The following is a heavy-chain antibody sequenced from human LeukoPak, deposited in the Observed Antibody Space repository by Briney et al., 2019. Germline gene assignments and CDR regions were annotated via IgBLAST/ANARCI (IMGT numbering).Heavy chain of an antibody. D-gene: IGHD6-13*01. CDR3: AKGAAAASDY. V-gene: IGHV3-30*02. CDR1: GFTFSSYG. J-gene: IGHJ4*02. Sequence: GGSLRLSCAASGFTFSSYGMHWVRQAPGKGLEWVAFIRYDGSNKYYADSVKGRFTISRDNSKNTLYLRMNSLRAEDTAVYYCAKGAAAASDYWGQGTLVTVSS. CDR2: IRYDGSNK.